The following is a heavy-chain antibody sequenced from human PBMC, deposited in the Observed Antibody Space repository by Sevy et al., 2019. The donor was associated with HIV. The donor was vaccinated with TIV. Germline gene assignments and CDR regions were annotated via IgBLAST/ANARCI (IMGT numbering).Heavy chain of an antibody. V-gene: IGHV3-23*01. CDR2: ISGTGDIT. Sequence: GGSLRLSCAASGFTFSNFAMSWVRQAPGKGLEWVSAISGTGDITYYADSVKGRFTISRDNSNNTLYMQMNSLGVGDTAIYKCARNRLPWFGDFLNWFDPWGQGTLVTVSS. CDR3: ARNRLPWFGDFLNWFDP. D-gene: IGHD3-10*01. J-gene: IGHJ5*02. CDR1: GFTFSNFA.